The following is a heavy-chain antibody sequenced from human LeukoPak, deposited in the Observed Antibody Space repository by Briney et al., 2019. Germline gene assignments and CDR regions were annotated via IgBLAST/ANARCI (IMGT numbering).Heavy chain of an antibody. CDR3: ARAQYCSSTSCHTGFDY. D-gene: IGHD2-2*02. CDR2: INPNSGGT. J-gene: IGHJ4*02. CDR1: GYTFTGYY. Sequence: ASVRVSCKASGYTFTGYYMHWVRQAPGQGLEWMGWINPNSGGTNYAQKFQGRVTMARDTSISTAYMELSRLRSDDTAVYYCARAQYCSSTSCHTGFDYWAREPWSPSPQ. V-gene: IGHV1-2*02.